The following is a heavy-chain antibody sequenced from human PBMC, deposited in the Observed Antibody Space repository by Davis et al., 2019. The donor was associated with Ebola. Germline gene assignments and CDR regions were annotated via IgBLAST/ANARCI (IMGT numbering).Heavy chain of an antibody. J-gene: IGHJ5*02. V-gene: IGHV3-23*01. CDR3: AKDEGLDPGGYFDD. D-gene: IGHD6-13*01. CDR1: GFTFSSYG. CDR2: ITSRGFGA. Sequence: GESLKISCAASGFTFSSYGMNWVRQAPGKGLESGSSITSRGFGAYYAEPVKGRFTISRDNSKSTLYLQMNSLSAGETAGYYCAKDEGLDPGGYFDDWGQGTLVTVSS.